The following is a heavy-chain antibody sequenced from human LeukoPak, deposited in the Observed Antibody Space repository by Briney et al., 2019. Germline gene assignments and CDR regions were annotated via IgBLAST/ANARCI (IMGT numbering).Heavy chain of an antibody. CDR2: IIPIFGTA. J-gene: IGHJ6*02. CDR3: VRPDPYYYYGMDV. Sequence: ASVKVSCKASGYTFTSYAISWVRQAPGQGLEWMGGIIPIFGTANYAQKFQGRVTITADESTSTAYMELSSLRSEDTAVYYCVRPDPYYYYGMDVWGQGTTVTVSS. CDR1: GYTFTSYA. V-gene: IGHV1-69*13.